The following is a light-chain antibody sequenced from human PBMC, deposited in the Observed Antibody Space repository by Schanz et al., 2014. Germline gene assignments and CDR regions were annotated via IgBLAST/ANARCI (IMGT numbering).Light chain of an antibody. CDR1: QSVSSN. CDR3: QQYGSSPWT. V-gene: IGKV3-20*01. CDR2: GAS. Sequence: EVVMTQSPVTLSVSPGERATLSCRASQSVSSNLAWYQQKPGQAPRLLIYGASSRATGIPDRFSGSGSGTDFTLTITRLEPEDFAVYYCQQYGSSPWTFGQGTKVEIK. J-gene: IGKJ1*01.